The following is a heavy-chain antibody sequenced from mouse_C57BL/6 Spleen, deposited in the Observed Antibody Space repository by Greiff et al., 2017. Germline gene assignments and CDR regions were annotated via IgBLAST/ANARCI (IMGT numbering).Heavy chain of an antibody. V-gene: IGHV1-59*01. D-gene: IGHD1-1*01. Sequence: QVQLQQPGAELVRPGTSVKLSCKASGYTFTSYWMHWVKQRPGQGLEWIGVIDPSDSYTNYNQKFKGKATLTVDTSSSTAYMQLSSLTSADSAVYYCARIDYGSSAWFAYWGQGTLVTVSA. CDR2: IDPSDSYT. CDR3: ARIDYGSSAWFAY. J-gene: IGHJ3*01. CDR1: GYTFTSYW.